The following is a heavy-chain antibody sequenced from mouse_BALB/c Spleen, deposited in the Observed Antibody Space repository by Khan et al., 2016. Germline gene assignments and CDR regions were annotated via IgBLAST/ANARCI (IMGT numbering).Heavy chain of an antibody. D-gene: IGHD1-1*02. J-gene: IGHJ3*01. CDR1: GYTFTSYY. V-gene: IGHV1S81*02. CDR3: KRYYPGFAY. CDR2: INPSNGGT. Sequence: QVQLKQSGAELVKPGASVKLSCKASGYTFTSYYMYWVKQRPGQGLEWIGGINPSNGGTNFNEKFKSKATLTVDKSSSTAYMQLSSLTSEASAVYYCKRYYPGFAYWGQGTLVTVS.